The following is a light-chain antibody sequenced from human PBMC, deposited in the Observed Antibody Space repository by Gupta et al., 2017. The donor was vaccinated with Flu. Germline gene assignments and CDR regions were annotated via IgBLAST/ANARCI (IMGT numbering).Light chain of an antibody. V-gene: IGKV1-9*01. CDR2: AAS. CDR1: QGISSY. Sequence: RVTITCRASQGISSYLAWYQQKPGKAPKLLIYAASTLQSGVPSRFSGSGSGTEFTLTISSLQPEDFATYYCQQLNSYPLMYTFGQGTKLEIK. CDR3: QQLNSYPLMYT. J-gene: IGKJ2*01.